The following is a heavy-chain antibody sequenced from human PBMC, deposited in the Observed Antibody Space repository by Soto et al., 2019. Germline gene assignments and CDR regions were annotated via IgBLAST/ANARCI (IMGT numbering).Heavy chain of an antibody. J-gene: IGHJ6*02. D-gene: IGHD3-16*01. CDR2: IIGSGGRT. CDR1: GFTFSSYA. V-gene: IGHV3-23*01. Sequence: EVQLLESGGGLVQPGGSLRLSCAASGFTFSSYAMSWVRRAPGKGLEWVSAIIGSGGRTYYADSVKGRFTISRDNSKNTLYLQMNSLRVEDTAVYYCAKDRIMGSTTFWGMDVWGQGTTVIVSS. CDR3: AKDRIMGSTTFWGMDV.